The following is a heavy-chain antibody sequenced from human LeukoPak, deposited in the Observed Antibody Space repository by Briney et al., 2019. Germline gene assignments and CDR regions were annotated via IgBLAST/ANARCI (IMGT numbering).Heavy chain of an antibody. CDR3: ARGIETINFHY. CDR2: IYTTGNN. D-gene: IGHD1-7*01. J-gene: IGHJ4*02. Sequence: SETLTLTCSASGCTLSSYYLSWIRQPPGKGLEWIGRIYTTGNNNYNPSLKSRVTISVDTSKYQFSLKLDSVTAADTAVYYCARGIETINFHYWGQGVLVTVS. CDR1: GCTLSSYY. V-gene: IGHV4-4*07.